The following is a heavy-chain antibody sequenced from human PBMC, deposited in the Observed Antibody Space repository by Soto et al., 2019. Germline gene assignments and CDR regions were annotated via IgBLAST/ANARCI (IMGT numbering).Heavy chain of an antibody. V-gene: IGHV3-23*01. CDR3: AKEYAFYYDSSAYAFDH. D-gene: IGHD3-22*01. J-gene: IGHJ4*01. Sequence: EVQLLESGGGLVQPGGSLRLSCAASGFTLRNHAMNWVRQAPGKGLEWVSGISASGGTTYYADSVKGRFTISRDNSENTLFMQMDSLRAEDTAVYYCAKEYAFYYDSSAYAFDHWGQGNLVTVSS. CDR1: GFTLRNHA. CDR2: ISASGGTT.